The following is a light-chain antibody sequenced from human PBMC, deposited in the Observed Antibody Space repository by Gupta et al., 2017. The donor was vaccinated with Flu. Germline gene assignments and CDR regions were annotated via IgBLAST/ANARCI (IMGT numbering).Light chain of an antibody. CDR1: SSGVGSYNL. J-gene: IGLJ1*01. Sequence: QSALTQPTSASGPPGQSITNSCTGTSSGVGSYNLVSWYQQHPDKAHKLMIYEGSKRTSGVANRFSGSKSGNTASLTISGLQAEDEADYYCCAYAGSSLYVFGNGTKVTVL. CDR2: EGS. CDR3: CAYAGSSLYV. V-gene: IGLV2-23*01.